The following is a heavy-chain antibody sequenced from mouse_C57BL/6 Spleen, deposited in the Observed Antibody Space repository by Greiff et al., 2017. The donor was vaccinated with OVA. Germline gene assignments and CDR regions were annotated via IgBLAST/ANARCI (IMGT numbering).Heavy chain of an antibody. CDR3: ARGVYDGYQYYFDY. V-gene: IGHV1-82*01. D-gene: IGHD2-3*01. CDR1: GYAFSSSW. J-gene: IGHJ2*01. Sequence: VQLQQSGPELVKPGASVKISCKASGYAFSSSWMNWVKQRPGKGLEWIGRIYPGDGATNYNGKFKGKATLTADKTSSTAYMHRSSLTSEDSAVYFCARGVYDGYQYYFDYGGQGTTLTVSS. CDR2: IYPGDGAT.